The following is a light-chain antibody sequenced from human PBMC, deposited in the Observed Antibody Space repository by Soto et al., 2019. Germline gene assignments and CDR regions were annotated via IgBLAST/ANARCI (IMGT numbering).Light chain of an antibody. CDR3: QAWDSSTASYV. CDR1: KLGDKY. V-gene: IGLV3-1*01. J-gene: IGLJ1*01. CDR2: QDN. Sequence: SYELIQPPSVSVSPGQTASITCSGDKLGDKYACWYQQKPGQSPVLVIYQDNKRPSGIPERFSGSNSGNTATLTISGTQAMDEADYYCQAWDSSTASYVFGTGTKLTVL.